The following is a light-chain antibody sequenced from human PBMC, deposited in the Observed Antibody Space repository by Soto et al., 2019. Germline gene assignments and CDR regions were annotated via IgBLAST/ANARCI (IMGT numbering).Light chain of an antibody. J-gene: IGLJ2*01. Sequence: QSALTQPASVSGSPGQSITISCTGTSSDVGSYNFVSWYQQHPGKAPKFIILENNKGPSGVSNRFSGFKSANTAYLTISGVQPEDEADYHCSSYTTIKTVVFGGGTKLTVL. CDR1: SSDVGSYNF. V-gene: IGLV2-14*02. CDR3: SSYTTIKTVV. CDR2: ENN.